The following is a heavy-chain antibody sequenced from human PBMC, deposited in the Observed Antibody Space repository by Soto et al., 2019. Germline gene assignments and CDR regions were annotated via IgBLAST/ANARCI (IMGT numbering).Heavy chain of an antibody. Sequence: QPGGSLRLSCAASGFTFSSYLMHWVRQAPGKGLVWVSRINGDGSSTNNADSVNGRFTISRDNAKNTLFPQMNSLRAEDTAVYYCARSYCGSISCSPWDAFDIWGQGTMVTVSS. CDR3: ARSYCGSISCSPWDAFDI. J-gene: IGHJ3*02. CDR1: GFTFSSYL. V-gene: IGHV3-74*01. D-gene: IGHD2-2*01. CDR2: INGDGSST.